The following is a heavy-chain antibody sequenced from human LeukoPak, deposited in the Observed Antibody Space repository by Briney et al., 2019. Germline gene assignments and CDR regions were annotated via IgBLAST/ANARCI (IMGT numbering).Heavy chain of an antibody. CDR3: ASHVTVLGTRGFDY. CDR1: GGSITSHSW. D-gene: IGHD6-19*01. CDR2: IYHGGDT. J-gene: IGHJ4*02. V-gene: IGHV4-4*01. Sequence: SETLSLTCAVSGGSITSHSWWRWVRQPPGKGLEWIGEIYHGGDTNYDPSVKSRVTMSVDKSKNHFSLNLRSVTAADTAIYCCASHVTVLGTRGFDYWGQGILVTVSS.